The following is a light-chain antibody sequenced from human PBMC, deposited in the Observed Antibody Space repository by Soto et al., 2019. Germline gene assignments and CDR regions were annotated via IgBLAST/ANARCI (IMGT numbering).Light chain of an antibody. CDR3: QHRAGWPPALT. CDR2: NAS. J-gene: IGKJ4*01. V-gene: IGKV3-11*01. CDR1: QSVSSS. Sequence: EIVMTQSPVTLSVSPGERATLSCRASQSVSSSLAWYQQKPGQAPRVLIYNASNRATGIPARFSGSGSGTDFTLTISSLEPEDFAVYFCQHRAGWPPALTFGGGTKVDIK.